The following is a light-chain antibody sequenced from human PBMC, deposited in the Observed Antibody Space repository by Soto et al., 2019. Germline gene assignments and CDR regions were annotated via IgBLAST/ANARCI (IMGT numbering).Light chain of an antibody. CDR1: SSDVGNYNR. Sequence: QSALTQPPSVSWSPGQSVAISCTGTSSDVGNYNRVSWYQQPPGTAPKLMIYEVNNRPSGVPDRFSGSKSGNTASLTISGLQDEDEADYYCCSYTTSSTYVFGTGTKLTVL. V-gene: IGLV2-18*02. CDR3: CSYTTSSTYV. J-gene: IGLJ1*01. CDR2: EVN.